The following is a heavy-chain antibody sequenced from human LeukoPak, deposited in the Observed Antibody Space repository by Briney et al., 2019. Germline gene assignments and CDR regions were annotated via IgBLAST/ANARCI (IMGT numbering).Heavy chain of an antibody. Sequence: PGGSLRLSCAASGFTFSSYAMSWVRQAPGKGLEWVSAISGSGGSTYYADSVKGRFTISRDNSKNTLYLQMNSLRAEDTAVYYCAKAFDDILTGYYCGFDYWGQGPLVTVSS. CDR2: ISGSGGST. CDR1: GFTFSSYA. V-gene: IGHV3-23*01. J-gene: IGHJ4*02. D-gene: IGHD3-9*01. CDR3: AKAFDDILTGYYCGFDY.